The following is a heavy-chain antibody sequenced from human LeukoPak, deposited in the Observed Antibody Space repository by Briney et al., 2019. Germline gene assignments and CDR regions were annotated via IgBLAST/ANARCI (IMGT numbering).Heavy chain of an antibody. Sequence: PSETLSLTCTVSGGSISSGSYYWSWIRQPAGKGLEWIGRIYTSGSTNYNPSLKSRVTISVDTSKNQFSLKLSSVTAADTAVYYCAMGNQRWLQYDYWGQGTLVTVSS. CDR1: GGSISSGSYY. CDR2: IYTSGST. V-gene: IGHV4-61*02. CDR3: AMGNQRWLQYDY. J-gene: IGHJ4*02. D-gene: IGHD5-24*01.